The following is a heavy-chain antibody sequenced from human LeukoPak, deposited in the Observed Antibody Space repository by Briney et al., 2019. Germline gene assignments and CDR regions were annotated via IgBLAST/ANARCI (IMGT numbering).Heavy chain of an antibody. D-gene: IGHD3-3*01. V-gene: IGHV1-18*01. Sequence: GASVKVSCKASGYTFTSYGISWVRQASGQGLEWMGWISAYNGNTNYAQKLQGRVTMTTDTSTSTAYMELRSLRSDDTAVYYCARSYYDFWSGYYTGWYFDYWGQGTLVTVSS. CDR1: GYTFTSYG. CDR3: ARSYYDFWSGYYTGWYFDY. J-gene: IGHJ4*02. CDR2: ISAYNGNT.